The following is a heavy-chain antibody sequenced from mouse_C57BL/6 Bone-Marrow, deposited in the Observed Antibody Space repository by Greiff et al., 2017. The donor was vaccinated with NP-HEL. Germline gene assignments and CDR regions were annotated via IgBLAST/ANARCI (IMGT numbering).Heavy chain of an antibody. CDR1: GYTFTSYD. J-gene: IGHJ4*01. V-gene: IGHV1-85*01. Sequence: QVQLQQSGPELVKPGASVKLSCKASGYTFTSYDINWVKQRPGQGLEWIGWIYPRDGSPKYNVKFKGKATLTVDTSSSTAYMELHSLSSEDAAVYFCAVLYYGSSYYAMDYWGQGTSVTVSS. CDR2: IYPRDGSP. D-gene: IGHD1-1*01. CDR3: AVLYYGSSYYAMDY.